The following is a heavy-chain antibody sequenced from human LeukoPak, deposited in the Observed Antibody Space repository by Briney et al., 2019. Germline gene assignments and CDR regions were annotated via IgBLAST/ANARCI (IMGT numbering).Heavy chain of an antibody. V-gene: IGHV3-21*01. CDR2: ISSSSSYI. D-gene: IGHD6-19*01. CDR1: GFTFSSYS. CDR3: AKERGSSGWYYFDY. J-gene: IGHJ4*02. Sequence: GGSLRLSCAASGFTFSSYSMNWVRQAPGKGLEWVSSISSSSSYIYYADSVKGRFTISRDNAKNSLYLQMNSLRAEDTAVYYCAKERGSSGWYYFDYWGQGTLVTVSS.